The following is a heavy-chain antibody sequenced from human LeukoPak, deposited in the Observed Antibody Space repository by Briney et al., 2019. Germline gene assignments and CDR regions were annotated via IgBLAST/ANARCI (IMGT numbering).Heavy chain of an antibody. CDR2: ISSSSSYI. J-gene: IGHJ4*02. Sequence: GGSLRLSCAGSGFTFSSYSMNWVRQAPGKGLVWVSSISSSSSYIYYADSVKGRFTISRDNAKNSLYLQMNSLRAEDTAVYYCARDLYGDYFFDYWGQGTLVTVSS. CDR3: ARDLYGDYFFDY. CDR1: GFTFSSYS. D-gene: IGHD4-17*01. V-gene: IGHV3-21*01.